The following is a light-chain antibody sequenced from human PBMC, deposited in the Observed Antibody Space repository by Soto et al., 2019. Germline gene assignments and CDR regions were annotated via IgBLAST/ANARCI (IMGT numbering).Light chain of an antibody. CDR1: SGHSSYA. Sequence: QSVLTQSPSASASLGASVKLTCTLSSGHSSYAIAWHQQQPEKGPRYLMKLNSDGSHSKGDGIPYRFSGSSSGAERYLTISSLQSEDEADYYCQTWGTGPNWVFGGGTKLTVL. J-gene: IGLJ3*02. CDR3: QTWGTGPNWV. CDR2: LNSDGSH. V-gene: IGLV4-69*01.